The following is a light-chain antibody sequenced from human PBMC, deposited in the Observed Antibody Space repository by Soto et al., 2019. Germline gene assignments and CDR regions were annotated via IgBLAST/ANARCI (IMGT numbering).Light chain of an antibody. J-gene: IGLJ2*01. CDR3: ATWDASLKGVV. Sequence: QAVVTQPPSASGTPGQRVTISCSGSTSNIGSNPVNWYQQLPGTAPKLLIYSTNQRPSGVPDRFSGSKSGTSASLAISGLQSEDEADYYCATWDASLKGVVFGGGTKLTVL. V-gene: IGLV1-44*01. CDR1: TSNIGSNP. CDR2: STN.